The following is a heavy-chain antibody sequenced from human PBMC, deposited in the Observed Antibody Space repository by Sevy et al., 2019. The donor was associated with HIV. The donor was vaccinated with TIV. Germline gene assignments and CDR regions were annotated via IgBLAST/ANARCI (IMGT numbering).Heavy chain of an antibody. Sequence: ASVKVSCKVPGYTLSEVSMHWVRQAPGKGLEWMGGFVPEDGEIVYAQNFQGRVTVAVDTLTDTAYLEVTNVRSEDTATYFCVIGDTPRLTGSGTRLKDQSLNYFHFWGQGTLVTVSS. D-gene: IGHD2-2*01. CDR2: FVPEDGEI. V-gene: IGHV1-24*01. CDR1: GYTLSEVS. CDR3: VIGDTPRLTGSGTRLKDQSLNYFHF. J-gene: IGHJ4*02.